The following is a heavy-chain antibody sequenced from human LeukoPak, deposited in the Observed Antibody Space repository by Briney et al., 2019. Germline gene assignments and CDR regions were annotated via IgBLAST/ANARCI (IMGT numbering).Heavy chain of an antibody. CDR1: GGSISNSGYY. J-gene: IGHJ4*02. Sequence: SETLSLTCTVSGGSISNSGYYWSWIRQHPGKGLEWIGYISYSGSTYYNPSLKSRVTISADTSKNQFSLKLSSVTAADTAVYYCARPFNSSSSFGYWGQGTLVTVSS. CDR2: ISYSGST. CDR3: ARPFNSSSSFGY. D-gene: IGHD6-6*01. V-gene: IGHV4-31*03.